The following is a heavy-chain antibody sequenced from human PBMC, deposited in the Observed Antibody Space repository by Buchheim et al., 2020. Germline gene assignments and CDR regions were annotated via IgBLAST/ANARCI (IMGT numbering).Heavy chain of an antibody. CDR1: GGSISSGGYY. J-gene: IGHJ2*01. D-gene: IGHD5-24*01. CDR3: ARLVLNGYNYFRHIDL. CDR2: IYYSGST. V-gene: IGHV4-31*03. Sequence: QVQLQESGPGLVKPSQTLSLTCTVSGGSISSGGYYWSWIRQHPGKGLEWIGYIYYSGSTYYNPSLKSRVTLSVDTSKNQFSLKLSSVTAADTAVYFCARLVLNGYNYFRHIDLWGRGTL.